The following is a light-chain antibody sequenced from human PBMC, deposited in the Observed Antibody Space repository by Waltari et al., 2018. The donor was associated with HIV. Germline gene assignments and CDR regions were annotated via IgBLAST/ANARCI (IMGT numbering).Light chain of an antibody. Sequence: QPVLTQPPSASASLGASVTLTCTLSSGYRNYKVDWYQQRPGKGPRFVMRVGTGGIVGPKGDGIPDRFQVWGAGLNRYLPIKNTKEEDEMDYHCGADNGGGSNSVYVFETGTKFPVL. CDR1: SGYRNYK. J-gene: IGLJ1*01. CDR2: VGTGGIVG. CDR3: GADNGGGSNSVYV. V-gene: IGLV9-49*01.